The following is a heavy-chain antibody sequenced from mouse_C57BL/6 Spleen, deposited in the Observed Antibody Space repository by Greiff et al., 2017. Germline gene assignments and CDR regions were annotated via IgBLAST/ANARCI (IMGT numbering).Heavy chain of an antibody. D-gene: IGHD2-3*01. CDR2: PWWDDDK. J-gene: IGHJ2*01. Sequence: QVQLQESGPGILQPSPTLSLSCSFSGFSLTTFGMGVGWLRQPSGQGLEWLAHPWWDDDKYYNPSLKSRLTTFKDTSKNQVFLKIANVDTADAATYDCARIRDDDFDYWGQGTTLTVSS. CDR1: GFSLTTFGMG. V-gene: IGHV8-8*01. CDR3: ARIRDDDFDY.